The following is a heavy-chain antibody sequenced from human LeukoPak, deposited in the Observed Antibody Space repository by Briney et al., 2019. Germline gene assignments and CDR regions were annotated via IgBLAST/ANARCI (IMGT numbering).Heavy chain of an antibody. CDR2: ISSSGSTI. Sequence: GGSLRLSCAACGFTFSDYDMHWIRQAPGKGLEWVSYISSSGSTIYYADSVKGRFTISRDNAKNSLYLQMNSLRAEDTAVYYCARDLSSGYYYEFDPWGQGTLVTVSS. V-gene: IGHV3-11*01. D-gene: IGHD3-22*01. CDR3: ARDLSSGYYYEFDP. CDR1: GFTFSDYD. J-gene: IGHJ5*02.